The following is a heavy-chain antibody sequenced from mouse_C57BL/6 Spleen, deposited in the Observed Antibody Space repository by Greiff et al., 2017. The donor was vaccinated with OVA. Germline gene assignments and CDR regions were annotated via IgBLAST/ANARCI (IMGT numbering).Heavy chain of an antibody. CDR1: GYTFTSYW. CDR3: AREGGYDVGAWFAY. J-gene: IGHJ3*01. CDR2: IDPSDSYT. D-gene: IGHD2-2*01. V-gene: IGHV1-59*01. Sequence: QVQLQQPGAELVRPGTSVKLSCKASGYTFTSYWMHWVKQRPGQGLEWIGVIDPSDSYTNYNQKFKGKATLTVDTSSSTAYMQLSSLTSEDSAVYYCAREGGYDVGAWFAYWGQGTLVTVSA.